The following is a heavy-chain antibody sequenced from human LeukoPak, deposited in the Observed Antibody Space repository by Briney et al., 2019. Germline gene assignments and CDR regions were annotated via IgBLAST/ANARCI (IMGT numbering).Heavy chain of an antibody. V-gene: IGHV1-8*03. J-gene: IGHJ4*02. Sequence: ASVKVSCKASGYTFTSYDINWVRQATGQGLEWMGWMNPNSGNTGYAQKFQGRVTFTRNTSISTAYMELSSLRSEDTAVYYCAREFNSGSLDDSSGYQDYWGQGTLVTVSS. CDR3: AREFNSGSLDDSSGYQDY. D-gene: IGHD3-22*01. CDR1: GYTFTSYD. CDR2: MNPNSGNT.